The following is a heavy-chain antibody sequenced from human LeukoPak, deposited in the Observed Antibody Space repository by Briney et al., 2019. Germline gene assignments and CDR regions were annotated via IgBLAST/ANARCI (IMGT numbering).Heavy chain of an antibody. CDR3: AREGYVAAGVGYYYYYMDV. CDR1: GGTFSSYA. V-gene: IGHV1-69*13. J-gene: IGHJ6*03. CDR2: IIPIFGTA. D-gene: IGHD6-25*01. Sequence: ASVKVSCKASGGTFSSYAISWVRQAPGQGLEWMGGIIPIFGTANYAQKFQGRVTITADESTSTAYMELSSLRSDDTAVYYCAREGYVAAGVGYYYYYMDVWGKGTTVTVSS.